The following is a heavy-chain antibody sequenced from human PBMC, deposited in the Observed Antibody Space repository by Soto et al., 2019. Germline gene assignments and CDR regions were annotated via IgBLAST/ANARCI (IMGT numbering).Heavy chain of an antibody. V-gene: IGHV1-46*01. CDR2: INPNGGRP. J-gene: IGHJ3*01. CDR1: GYTFTNYH. D-gene: IGHD3-3*01. CDR3: ARDRGEDFWSGKDPFDF. Sequence: QVQVVQSGAEVRKPGASVKVSGKASGYTFTNYHIHWVRQAPGQGLEWMGKINPNGGRPTNAQKFQGRVTMTRDTSANTVYMELSSLRSEDTAMYYCARDRGEDFWSGKDPFDFWGQGTVVTVSS.